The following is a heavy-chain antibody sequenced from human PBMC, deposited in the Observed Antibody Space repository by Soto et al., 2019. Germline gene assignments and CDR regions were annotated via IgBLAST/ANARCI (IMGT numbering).Heavy chain of an antibody. CDR2: ISGSGGST. CDR1: GFTFSSYA. J-gene: IGHJ3*02. D-gene: IGHD6-19*01. V-gene: IGHV3-23*01. CDR3: AKVPAMRPGIAVTADAFDI. Sequence: GGSLRLSCAASGFTFSSYATSWVRQAPGKGLEWVSAISGSGGSTYYADSVKGRFTISRDNSKNTLYLQMNSLRAEDTAVYYCAKVPAMRPGIAVTADAFDIWGQGTTVTV.